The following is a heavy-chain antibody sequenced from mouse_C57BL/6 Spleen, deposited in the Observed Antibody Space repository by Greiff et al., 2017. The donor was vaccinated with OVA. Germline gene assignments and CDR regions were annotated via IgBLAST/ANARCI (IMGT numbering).Heavy chain of an antibody. CDR1: GYSITSGYY. CDR2: ISYDGSN. Sequence: EVQLQESGPGLVKPSQSLSLTCSVTGYSITSGYYWNWIRQFPGNKLEWMGYISYDGSNNYNPSLKNRISITRDTSKNQFFLKLNSVTTEDTATYYCARGRIRYGHKGYWGQGTTLTVSS. CDR3: ARGRIRYGHKGY. V-gene: IGHV3-6*01. J-gene: IGHJ2*01. D-gene: IGHD6-1*01.